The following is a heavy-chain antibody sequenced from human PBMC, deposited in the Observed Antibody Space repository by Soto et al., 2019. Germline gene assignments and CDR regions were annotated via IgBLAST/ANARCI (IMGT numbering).Heavy chain of an antibody. CDR1: GFPFSNYA. D-gene: IGHD3-22*01. Sequence: GSLRLSCVASGFPFSNYAMTWVRQAPGKGLEWVSALSGSGVSTYYADSVMGRFTISRDNSKNTVYLQMNSLRAEDTAVYYCAKIESRFFYDSTGYYPFDYWGQGTLVTVSS. V-gene: IGHV3-23*01. CDR3: AKIESRFFYDSTGYYPFDY. CDR2: LSGSGVST. J-gene: IGHJ4*02.